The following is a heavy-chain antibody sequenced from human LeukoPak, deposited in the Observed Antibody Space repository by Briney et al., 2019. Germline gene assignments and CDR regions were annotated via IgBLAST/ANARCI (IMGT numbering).Heavy chain of an antibody. Sequence: PGGSLRLSCAASGFTFSGSAIHWVRQASGKGLEWVGRIRDKANGYATAYIASVKGRFTISRDDSKNTAYLQMSSLKTEDTAVYYCTRWDCTTTGCYPFDYWGQGTLVTVSS. CDR3: TRWDCTTTGCYPFDY. J-gene: IGHJ4*02. CDR1: GFTFSGSA. V-gene: IGHV3-73*01. CDR2: IRDKANGYAT. D-gene: IGHD2-2*01.